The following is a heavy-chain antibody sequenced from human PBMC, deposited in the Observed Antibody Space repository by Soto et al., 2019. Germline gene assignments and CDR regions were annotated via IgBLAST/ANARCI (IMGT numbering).Heavy chain of an antibody. CDR1: GFTFSSYA. CDR2: ISSNGGST. J-gene: IGHJ3*02. CDR3: ARDLTLGYCSGGSCTDAFDI. Sequence: EVQLVESGGGLVQPGGSLRLSCAASGFTFSSYAMHWVRQAPGKGLEYVSAISSNGGSTYYANSVKGRFTISRDNSKNTLYLQMGSLRAEDMAVYYCARDLTLGYCSGGSCTDAFDIWGQGTMVTVSS. V-gene: IGHV3-64*01. D-gene: IGHD2-15*01.